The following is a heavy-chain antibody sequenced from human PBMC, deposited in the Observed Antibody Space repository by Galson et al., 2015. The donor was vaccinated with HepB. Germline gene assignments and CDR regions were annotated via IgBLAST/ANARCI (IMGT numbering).Heavy chain of an antibody. D-gene: IGHD4-23*01. Sequence: PALVKPTQTLTLTCTFSGFSLSTGGVHVGWVRQPPGQALEWLARVGWNDDKRYRPSLRTRLTIMKDTSKNQVVLTMTNMGSVDTATYYCVHSFTSTINSFHYGLDVWGQGATVTVSS. CDR1: GFSLSTGGVH. J-gene: IGHJ6*02. V-gene: IGHV2-5*01. CDR2: VGWNDDK. CDR3: VHSFTSTINSFHYGLDV.